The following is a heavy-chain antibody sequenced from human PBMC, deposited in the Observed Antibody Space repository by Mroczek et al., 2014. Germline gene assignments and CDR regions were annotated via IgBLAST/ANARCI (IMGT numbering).Heavy chain of an antibody. V-gene: IGHV1-46*03. CDR2: INPSGGST. J-gene: IGHJ4*02. Sequence: SGAEVKKPGASVKVSCKASGYTFTSYYMHWVRQAPGQGLEWMGIINPSGGSTSYAQKFQGRVTMTRDTSTSTVYMELSSLRSEDTAVYYCASCSGGSCYERSPFDYWGQGTLVHRL. CDR3: ASCSGGSCYERSPFDY. CDR1: GYTFTSYY. D-gene: IGHD2-15*01.